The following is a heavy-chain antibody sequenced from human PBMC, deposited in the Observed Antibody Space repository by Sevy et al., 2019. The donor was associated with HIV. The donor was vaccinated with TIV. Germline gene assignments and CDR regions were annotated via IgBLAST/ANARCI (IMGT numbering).Heavy chain of an antibody. D-gene: IGHD3-16*01. CDR2: IRGDGIDK. CDR1: GFTFSTTW. V-gene: IGHV3-7*01. Sequence: GGSLRLSCAASGFTFSTTWMNWVRQAPGKGLEWGANIRGDGIDKHYVDSVEGRFTISRDNAKNLLFLQMNSLRVEDTAVYYCAHETFGRFESWGQGTLVTVSS. CDR3: AHETFGRFES. J-gene: IGHJ4*02.